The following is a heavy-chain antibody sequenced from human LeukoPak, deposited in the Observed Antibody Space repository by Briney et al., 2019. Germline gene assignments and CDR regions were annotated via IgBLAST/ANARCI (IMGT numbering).Heavy chain of an antibody. CDR2: IYYSGST. Sequence: PSETLSLTCTVSGGSISSSSYYWGWIRQPPGKGLERTGSIYYSGSTYYNPSLKSRVTISVDTSKNQFSLKLSSVTAADTAVYYCARVGSSYYSYYYMDVWGKGTTVTVSS. D-gene: IGHD6-6*01. CDR3: ARVGSSYYSYYYMDV. J-gene: IGHJ6*03. CDR1: GGSISSSSYY. V-gene: IGHV4-39*07.